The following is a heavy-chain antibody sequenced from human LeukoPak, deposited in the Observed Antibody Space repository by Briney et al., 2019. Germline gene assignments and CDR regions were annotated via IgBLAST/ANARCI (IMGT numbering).Heavy chain of an antibody. CDR3: ARVKYDILTGYYTSEIDY. J-gene: IGHJ4*02. V-gene: IGHV4-59*01. Sequence: AETLSLTCTVSGGSISSYYWSWIRQPPGKGLEWIGYIYYSGSTNYNPSLKSRVTISVATSKNQFSLKLSSVPPADTAVYYCARVKYDILTGYYTSEIDYWGQGTLVTVSS. CDR1: GGSISSYY. D-gene: IGHD3-9*01. CDR2: IYYSGST.